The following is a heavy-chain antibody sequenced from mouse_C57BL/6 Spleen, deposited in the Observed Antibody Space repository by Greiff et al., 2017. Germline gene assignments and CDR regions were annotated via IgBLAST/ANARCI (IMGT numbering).Heavy chain of an antibody. J-gene: IGHJ1*03. Sequence: QVQLQQPGAELVRPGSSVKLSCKASGYTFTSYWMHWVKQRPIQGLEWIGNIDPSDSETHYNQKFKDKATLTVDKSSSTAYMQLSSLTSEDSAVYYCARRITTVGYFDVWGTGTTVTVSS. CDR1: GYTFTSYW. CDR3: ARRITTVGYFDV. CDR2: IDPSDSET. V-gene: IGHV1-52*01. D-gene: IGHD1-1*01.